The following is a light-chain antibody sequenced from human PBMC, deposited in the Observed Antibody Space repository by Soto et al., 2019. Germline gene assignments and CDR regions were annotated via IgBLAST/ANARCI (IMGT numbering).Light chain of an antibody. Sequence: EIVLTQSPGILSLSPGERATLSCRASQSVSSNYLAWFQQKPGQAPRLLITGVSSRATGIPDRFSGSGSGTDFTLTISRLEPEDFAVYYCQQYGNSPCTFGQGTKLEIK. CDR1: QSVSSNY. CDR2: GVS. J-gene: IGKJ2*02. CDR3: QQYGNSPCT. V-gene: IGKV3-20*01.